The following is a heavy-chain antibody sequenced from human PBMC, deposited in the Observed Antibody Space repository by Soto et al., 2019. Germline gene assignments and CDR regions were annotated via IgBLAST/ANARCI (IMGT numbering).Heavy chain of an antibody. CDR1: GFTFSDYY. CDR2: SRNKASSYTT. V-gene: IGHV3-72*01. J-gene: IGHJ4*02. CDR3: ARSGSDYFDY. D-gene: IGHD3-3*01. Sequence: AGGSLRLSCAASGFTFSDYYMDWVRQAPGKGLEWVGRSRNKASSYTTEYAASVKGRFTISRDDSKNSLYLQMNSLKTEDTAVYYCARSGSDYFDYWGQGTLVTVSS.